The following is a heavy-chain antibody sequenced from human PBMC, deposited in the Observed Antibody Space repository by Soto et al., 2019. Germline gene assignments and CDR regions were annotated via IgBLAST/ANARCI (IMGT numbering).Heavy chain of an antibody. CDR3: AQAENYYFDT. CDR2: MNADGSTI. V-gene: IGHV3-74*01. Sequence: GGSLRLSCAASGFTFYTSWMHWVRQAPGKGLVWLARMNADGSTIDYADSVKGRFTISRDNSKTTLYLQMNSLRAEDPAVYYCAQAENYYFDTWSQGTLSTVSP. D-gene: IGHD1-7*01. J-gene: IGHJ4*02. CDR1: GFTFYTSW.